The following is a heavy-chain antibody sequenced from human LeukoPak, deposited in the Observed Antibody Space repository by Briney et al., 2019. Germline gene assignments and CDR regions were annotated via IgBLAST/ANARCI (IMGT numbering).Heavy chain of an antibody. D-gene: IGHD6-13*01. CDR3: AKVLQQLASFDY. CDR1: GFTFSSYA. V-gene: IGHV3-23*01. CDR2: ISGSGGSS. Sequence: GGSLRLSCAASGFTFSSYAMSWVRQAPGKGLEWVSSISGSGGSSYYADSVKGRFTISRDNSKNTLYLQMNSLRAEDTAVYYCAKVLQQLASFDYWGQGTLVTVSS. J-gene: IGHJ4*02.